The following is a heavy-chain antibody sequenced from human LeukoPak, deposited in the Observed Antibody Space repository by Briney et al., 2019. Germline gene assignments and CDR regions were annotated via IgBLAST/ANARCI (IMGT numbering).Heavy chain of an antibody. CDR2: IFSGVTR. V-gene: IGHV3-66*01. Sequence: GGSLTLSCAASVFTVSSNYMNCVRPAPGKGLEWVSFIFSGVTRFYADSVKGRVSISRDNSKNTMYLQMNSLRVEDTAVYYCARDPGDHGYNPEWYFDFWGRGTLVTVPS. CDR3: ARDPGDHGYNPEWYFDF. D-gene: IGHD5-24*01. J-gene: IGHJ2*01. CDR1: VFTVSSNY.